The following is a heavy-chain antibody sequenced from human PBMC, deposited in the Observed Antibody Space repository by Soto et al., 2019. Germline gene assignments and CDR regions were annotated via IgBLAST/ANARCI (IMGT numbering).Heavy chain of an antibody. Sequence: QVQLVESGGGVVQPGRSLRLSCAASGFTFSSYGMHWVRQAPGKGLEWVAVISYDGSNKYYADSVKGRFTISRDNSKNTLYLQMNSLRAEDTAVYYCAKVANGYSSNWDLDYWGQGTLVTVSS. D-gene: IGHD6-13*01. CDR2: ISYDGSNK. CDR3: AKVANGYSSNWDLDY. V-gene: IGHV3-30*18. J-gene: IGHJ4*02. CDR1: GFTFSSYG.